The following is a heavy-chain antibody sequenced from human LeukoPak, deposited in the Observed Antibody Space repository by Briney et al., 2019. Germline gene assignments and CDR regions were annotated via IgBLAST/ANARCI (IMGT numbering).Heavy chain of an antibody. CDR3: ARAQRGYCSSTSCQKAHYYYYYMDV. CDR2: MNPNSGNT. V-gene: IGHV1-8*03. Sequence: ASVKVSCKASGHTFTSYDINWVRQATGQGLEWMGWMNPNSGNTGYAQKFQGRVTITRNTSISTAYMELSSLRSEDTAVYYCARAQRGYCSSTSCQKAHYYYYYMDVWGKGTTVTVSS. D-gene: IGHD2-2*03. CDR1: GHTFTSYD. J-gene: IGHJ6*03.